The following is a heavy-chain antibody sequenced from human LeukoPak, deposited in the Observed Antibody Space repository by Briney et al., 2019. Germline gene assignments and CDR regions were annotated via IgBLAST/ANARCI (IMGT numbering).Heavy chain of an antibody. CDR3: ARPRGKFYYDSSVYMYYFDY. D-gene: IGHD3-22*01. CDR2: ISAYNGNT. CDR1: GYTFTSYG. V-gene: IGHV1-18*01. J-gene: IGHJ4*02. Sequence: ASVKVSCKASGYTFTSYGISWVRQAPGQGLEWMGWISAYNGNTNYAQKLQGRVTMTTDTSTSTAYMELRSLRSDDTAVYYCARPRGKFYYDSSVYMYYFDYGGQGTRVTVS.